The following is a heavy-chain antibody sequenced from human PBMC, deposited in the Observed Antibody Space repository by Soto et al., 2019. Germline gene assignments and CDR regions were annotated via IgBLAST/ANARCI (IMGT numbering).Heavy chain of an antibody. Sequence: GGSLRLSCAASGFTFSSYAMSWVRQAPGKGLEWVSAISGSGGSTYYADSVKGRFTISRDNSKNTLYLQMNSLRAEDTAVYYCAKGGAGSGYERLDYWGQGTLVTVSS. J-gene: IGHJ4*02. D-gene: IGHD3-10*01. CDR3: AKGGAGSGYERLDY. CDR1: GFTFSSYA. CDR2: ISGSGGST. V-gene: IGHV3-23*01.